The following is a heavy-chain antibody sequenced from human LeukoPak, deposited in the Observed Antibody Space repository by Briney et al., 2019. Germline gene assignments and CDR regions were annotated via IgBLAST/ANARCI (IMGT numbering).Heavy chain of an antibody. CDR1: GFTFRNYY. J-gene: IGHJ4*02. Sequence: GGSLRLSCEASGFTFRNYYMSWIRQAPGKGLEWISYISSSATTVYHADSVKGRFTISRDNAENSLYLQMNSLRAEDTAVYYCARANNWNYPYYFDYWGQGTLVTVSS. CDR2: ISSSATTV. CDR3: ARANNWNYPYYFDY. D-gene: IGHD1-7*01. V-gene: IGHV3-11*01.